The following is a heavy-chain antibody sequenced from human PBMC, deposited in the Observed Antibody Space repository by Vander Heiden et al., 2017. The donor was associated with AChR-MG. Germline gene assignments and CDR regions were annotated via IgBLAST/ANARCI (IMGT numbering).Heavy chain of an antibody. D-gene: IGHD2-2*01. Sequence: QVQLVESGGGVVQPGRSLRLSCSASGFTFSSYGMHWVRPAPGKGLDWVAVISYDGSNKYYADSVEGRFTISRDNSKDTLYLQMNSLRAEDTAVYYCAKELRVPAASVPEYWGQGTLVTVSS. CDR1: GFTFSSYG. V-gene: IGHV3-30*18. CDR2: ISYDGSNK. CDR3: AKELRVPAASVPEY. J-gene: IGHJ4*02.